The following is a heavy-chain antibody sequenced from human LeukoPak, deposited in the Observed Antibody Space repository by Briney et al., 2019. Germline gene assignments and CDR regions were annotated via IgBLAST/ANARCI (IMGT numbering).Heavy chain of an antibody. CDR1: GGSFSGYY. V-gene: IGHV4-59*01. D-gene: IGHD4-17*01. CDR2: IYYTGTT. J-gene: IGHJ4*02. Sequence: SETLSLTCAVYGGSFSGYYWSWIRQSPGKGLEWIGYIYYTGTTNYNPSLKSRVTISVDTSKDQFSLKVDSVTAADTGVYYCASKSTDHGELRFDYWGQGTLVTVSS. CDR3: ASKSTDHGELRFDY.